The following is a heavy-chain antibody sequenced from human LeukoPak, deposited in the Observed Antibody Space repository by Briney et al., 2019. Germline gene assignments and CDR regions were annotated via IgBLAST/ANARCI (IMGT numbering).Heavy chain of an antibody. CDR2: INSDGSST. CDR1: GFTFSSYW. D-gene: IGHD6-13*01. CDR3: ARGGVYFEAFDY. J-gene: IGHJ4*02. V-gene: IGHV3-74*01. Sequence: PGGSLRLSCAASGFTFSSYWMHWVRQAPGKGLVWVSRINSDGSSTSYADSVKGRFTISRDNAKNTLHLQMNSLRAEDTAVYYCARGGVYFEAFDYWGQGTLVTVSS.